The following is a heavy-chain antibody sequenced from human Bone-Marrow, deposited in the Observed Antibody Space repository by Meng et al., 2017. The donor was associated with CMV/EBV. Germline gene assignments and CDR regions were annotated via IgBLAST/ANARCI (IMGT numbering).Heavy chain of an antibody. CDR3: ARSFRPTVRGVTFGMDV. Sequence: GSFGGYYCSWIRQPPGKGLAWIGEINHSGSTNYNPSLKSRVTISVDTSKNQFSLKLSSVTAADTAVYYCARSFRPTVRGVTFGMDVWGQGTTVTVSS. V-gene: IGHV4-34*01. D-gene: IGHD3-10*01. J-gene: IGHJ6*02. CDR2: INHSGST. CDR1: GSFGGYY.